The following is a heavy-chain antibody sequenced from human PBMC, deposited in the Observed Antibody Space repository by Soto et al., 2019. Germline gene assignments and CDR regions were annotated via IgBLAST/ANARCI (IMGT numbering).Heavy chain of an antibody. Sequence: SETLSLTCTVSGGSISSGDYYWSWIRQPPGKGLEWIGYIYYSGSTYYNPSLKSRVTISVDTSKNQFSLKLSSVTAADTAVYYCARVAGDDSSGELDYWGQGTLVTVSS. CDR1: GGSISSGDYY. J-gene: IGHJ4*02. D-gene: IGHD3-22*01. CDR2: IYYSGST. V-gene: IGHV4-30-4*01. CDR3: ARVAGDDSSGELDY.